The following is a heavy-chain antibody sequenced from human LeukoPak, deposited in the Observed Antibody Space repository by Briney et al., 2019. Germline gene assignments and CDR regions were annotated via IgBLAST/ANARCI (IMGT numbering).Heavy chain of an antibody. CDR3: AKDPRGSYSRDYYYYMDV. D-gene: IGHD1-26*01. Sequence: GGSLRLSCAASGFTLTNNGLAWVRQAPGKGLEWVAVIWYDGSNKYYADSVKGRFTISRDNSKNTLYLQMNSLRAEDAAVYYCAKDPRGSYSRDYYYYMDVWGKGTTVTVSS. J-gene: IGHJ6*03. CDR1: GFTLTNNG. V-gene: IGHV3-33*06. CDR2: IWYDGSNK.